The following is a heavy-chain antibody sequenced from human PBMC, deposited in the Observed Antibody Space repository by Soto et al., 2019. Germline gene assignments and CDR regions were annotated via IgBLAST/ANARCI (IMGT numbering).Heavy chain of an antibody. CDR3: ARVWTTVTNWFDP. Sequence: SETLSLTCAVSGGSINSSNWWSWVRQPPGKGLEWIGEIYHSGSTNYNPSLKSRVTISVDKSKNQFSLKLSSVTAADTAVYYCARVWTTVTNWFDPWGQRTLVTVSS. J-gene: IGHJ5*01. V-gene: IGHV4-4*02. CDR2: IYHSGST. CDR1: GGSINSSNW. D-gene: IGHD4-17*01.